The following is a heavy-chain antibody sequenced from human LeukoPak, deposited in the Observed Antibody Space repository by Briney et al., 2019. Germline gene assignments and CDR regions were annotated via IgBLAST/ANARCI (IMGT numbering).Heavy chain of an antibody. Sequence: SETLSLTCTVSGGSISSYYWSWIRQPAGKGLEWIGRIYTSGSTNYNPSLKSRATISVDTSKNQFSLKLSSVTAADTAVYYCARRRDFDWLLSEYYFDYWGQGTLVTVSS. CDR2: IYTSGST. V-gene: IGHV4-4*07. J-gene: IGHJ4*02. D-gene: IGHD3-9*01. CDR1: GGSISSYY. CDR3: ARRRDFDWLLSEYYFDY.